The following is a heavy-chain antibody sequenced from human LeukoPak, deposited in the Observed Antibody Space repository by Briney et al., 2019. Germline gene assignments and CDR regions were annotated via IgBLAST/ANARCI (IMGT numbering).Heavy chain of an antibody. CDR3: TRSVAPDGWFDP. J-gene: IGHJ5*02. CDR1: GFTFSSYA. CDR2: IRSKAYGGTA. Sequence: GASLRLSCAASGFTFSSYAMSWVRQAPGKGLEWVGFIRSKAYGGTAEYAASVKGRFTISRDDSKSIAYLQMNSLKTEDTAVYYCTRSVAPDGWFDPWGQGTLVTVSS. V-gene: IGHV3-49*02.